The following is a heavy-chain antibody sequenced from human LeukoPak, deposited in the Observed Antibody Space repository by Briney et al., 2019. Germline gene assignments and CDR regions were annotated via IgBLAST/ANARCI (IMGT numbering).Heavy chain of an antibody. D-gene: IGHD2-15*01. V-gene: IGHV1-18*01. J-gene: IGHJ4*02. Sequence: ASVKVSCKASGYTFTSYGISWVRQAPGQGLEWMGRISAYNGNTNYAQKLQGRVTMTTDTSTSTAYMELSSLRSEDTAVYYCARGATCSGGSCYPILWGQGTLVTVSS. CDR2: ISAYNGNT. CDR3: ARGATCSGGSCYPIL. CDR1: GYTFTSYG.